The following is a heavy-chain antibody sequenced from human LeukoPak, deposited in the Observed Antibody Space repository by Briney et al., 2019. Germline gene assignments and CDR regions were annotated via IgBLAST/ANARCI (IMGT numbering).Heavy chain of an antibody. CDR3: ARVSVVYGMDV. J-gene: IGHJ6*02. V-gene: IGHV4-59*01. CDR2: MYYTGST. Sequence: SETLSLTCSVSGGSISSDYWAWLRQPPRKGLERIGYMYYTGSTNYNPSLKSRVTISLATSKNQFSLKLSSVTAADTAVYYCARVSVVYGMDVWGRGTTVTVSS. CDR1: GGSISSDY.